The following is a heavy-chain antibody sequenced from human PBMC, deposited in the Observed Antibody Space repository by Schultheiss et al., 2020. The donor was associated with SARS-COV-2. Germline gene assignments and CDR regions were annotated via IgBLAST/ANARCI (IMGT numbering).Heavy chain of an antibody. CDR3: ARRLAECSSTTCQDTWFDP. CDR2: INHSGST. V-gene: IGHV4-34*01. Sequence: SETLSLTCAVYGGSFSAYYWSWIRQPPGKGLEWIGEINHSGSTYYNPSLKSRVTISVDTSKNQFSLKLTSVTAADTAVYYCARRLAECSSTTCQDTWFDPWGQGTLVTVSS. D-gene: IGHD2-2*01. CDR1: GGSFSAYY. J-gene: IGHJ5*02.